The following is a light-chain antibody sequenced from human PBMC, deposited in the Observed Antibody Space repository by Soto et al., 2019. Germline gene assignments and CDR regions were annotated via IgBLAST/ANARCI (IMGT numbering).Light chain of an antibody. CDR2: GAS. Sequence: EIVLTQSPGTLSLSPGERATLSCRASQSISSSSLAWYQQKPGQAPRLRIYGASSRATGIPDRFSGSGSGTDFTLAISRLEPEDFAMYYCQQYAGSPITFGQGTRLEIK. J-gene: IGKJ5*01. CDR3: QQYAGSPIT. V-gene: IGKV3-20*01. CDR1: QSISSSS.